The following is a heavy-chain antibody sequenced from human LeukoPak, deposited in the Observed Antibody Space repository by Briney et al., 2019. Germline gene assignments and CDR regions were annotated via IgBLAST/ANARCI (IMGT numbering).Heavy chain of an antibody. CDR1: GGSFSGYS. V-gene: IGHV4-34*01. J-gene: IGHJ4*02. CDR3: ARGVSYYDSSGYAY. CDR2: INHSGST. Sequence: SETLSLTCAVYGGSFSGYSWSWIRQPPGKGLEWVGEINHSGSTNYNPSLKSRVTISLDTSKNQFSLKLSSVTAADTAVYYCARGVSYYDSSGYAYWGQGTLVTVSS. D-gene: IGHD3-22*01.